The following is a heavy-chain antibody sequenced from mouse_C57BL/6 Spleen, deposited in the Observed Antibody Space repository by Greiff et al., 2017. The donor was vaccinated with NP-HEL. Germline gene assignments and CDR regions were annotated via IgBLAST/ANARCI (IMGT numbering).Heavy chain of an antibody. D-gene: IGHD2-14*01. CDR3: ARGGTGYAMDY. Sequence: QVQLKQSGAELVKPGASVKMSCKASGYTFTSYWITWVKQRPGQGLEWIGDIYPGSGSTNYNEKFKSKATLTVDTSSSTAYMQLSSLTSEDSAVYYCARGGTGYAMDYWGQGTSVTVSS. CDR1: GYTFTSYW. V-gene: IGHV1-55*01. CDR2: IYPGSGST. J-gene: IGHJ4*01.